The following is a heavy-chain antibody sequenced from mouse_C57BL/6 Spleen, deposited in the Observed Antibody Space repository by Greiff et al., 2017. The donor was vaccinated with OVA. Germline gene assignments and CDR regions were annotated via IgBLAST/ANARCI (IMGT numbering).Heavy chain of an antibody. CDR2: IDPETGGT. J-gene: IGHJ3*01. Sequence: QVQLQQSGAELVRPGASVTLSCKASGYTFTDYEMHWVKQTPVHGLEWIGAIDPETGGTAYNQKFKGKAILTADKSSSTAYMEIRSLTSEDSAVYYCTISLTGGGAWFAYWGQGTLVTVSA. V-gene: IGHV1-15*01. CDR3: TISLTGGGAWFAY. CDR1: GYTFTDYE. D-gene: IGHD4-1*01.